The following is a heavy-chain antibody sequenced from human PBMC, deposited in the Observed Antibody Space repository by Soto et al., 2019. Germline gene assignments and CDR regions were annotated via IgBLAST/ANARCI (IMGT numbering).Heavy chain of an antibody. Sequence: SETLSLTCTVSGGSLSSSSSHWGWIRQPPGKGLEWIGNIYYSENTYYNPSLKSRVTISVDTSKNQFSLRLTSVTAADTAVYYCATHPPYGPLDHWGQGTLVTVSS. V-gene: IGHV4-39*01. CDR1: GGSLSSSSSH. CDR3: ATHPPYGPLDH. CDR2: IYYSENT. J-gene: IGHJ4*02. D-gene: IGHD4-17*01.